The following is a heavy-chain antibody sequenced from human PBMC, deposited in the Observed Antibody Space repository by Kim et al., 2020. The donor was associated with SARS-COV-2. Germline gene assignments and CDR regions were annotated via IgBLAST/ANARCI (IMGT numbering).Heavy chain of an antibody. CDR2: IYYSGST. D-gene: IGHD3-22*01. Sequence: SETLSLTCTVSGGSTSSGGYYWSWIRQHPGKGLEWIGYIYYSGSTYYNPSLKSRVTISVDTSKNQFSLKLSSVTAADTAVYYCARARGGTMKVVVIGAFDIRGQGTIVTVSS. CDR3: ARARGGTMKVVVIGAFDI. CDR1: GGSTSSGGYY. V-gene: IGHV4-31*03. J-gene: IGHJ3*02.